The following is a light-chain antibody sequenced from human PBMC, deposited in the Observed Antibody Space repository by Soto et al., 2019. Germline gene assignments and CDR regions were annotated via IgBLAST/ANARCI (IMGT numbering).Light chain of an antibody. CDR3: QQYGSSPPIT. CDR2: GAS. J-gene: IGKJ5*01. V-gene: IGKV3-20*01. Sequence: EIVLTQSPGTLSLSPGERATLSCRASQSVSSSYLAWYQQKPGQAPRLLIYGASSRATVIPDRFSGSGSGTAFTITISRREPEDFAVSYCQQYGSSPPITFGRGTRLEIK. CDR1: QSVSSSY.